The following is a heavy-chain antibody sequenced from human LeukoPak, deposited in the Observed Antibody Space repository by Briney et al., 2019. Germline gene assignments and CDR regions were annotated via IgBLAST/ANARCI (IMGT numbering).Heavy chain of an antibody. J-gene: IGHJ5*02. CDR1: GYTFTSYD. V-gene: IGHV1-8*01. D-gene: IGHD1-14*01. Sequence: ASVKVSCKASGYTFTSYDINWVRQATGQGLEWMGWMNPNSGNTGYAQKFQGRVTMTRNTSISTAYMELSSLRSEDTAVYYCARGGRWRKENWFDPWGQGTLVTVSS. CDR3: ARGGRWRKENWFDP. CDR2: MNPNSGNT.